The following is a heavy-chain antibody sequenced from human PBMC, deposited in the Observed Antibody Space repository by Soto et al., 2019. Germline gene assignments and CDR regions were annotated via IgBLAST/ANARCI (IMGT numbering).Heavy chain of an antibody. CDR3: AREGSGGSNWFDP. Sequence: SETLSLTCTVSGDSISNYWSWIRQPAGKGLEWIGRINTSGTTNYDPSLKSRVGMSVDKSKNQLSLKLSSVTAADTAVYFCAREGSGGSNWFDPWGQGTLVTVSS. D-gene: IGHD1-26*01. J-gene: IGHJ5*02. V-gene: IGHV4-4*07. CDR2: INTSGTT. CDR1: GDSISNY.